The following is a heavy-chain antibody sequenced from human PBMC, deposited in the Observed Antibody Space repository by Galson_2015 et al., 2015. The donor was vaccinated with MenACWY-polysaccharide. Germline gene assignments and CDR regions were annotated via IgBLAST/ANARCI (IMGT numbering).Heavy chain of an antibody. J-gene: IGHJ5*02. CDR2: INADGSAT. D-gene: IGHD2-8*02. Sequence: SLRLSCAASGFSFSTYWMHWVRHAPGKGLVWVSRINADGSATDYADSVRGRFTISRDNAKNTLYLEMNSLRAEDTAVYYCTKAGAKYCRGSSCSFNWFDPWAREPWSPSPQ. CDR3: TKAGAKYCRGSSCSFNWFDP. V-gene: IGHV3-74*01. CDR1: GFSFSTYW.